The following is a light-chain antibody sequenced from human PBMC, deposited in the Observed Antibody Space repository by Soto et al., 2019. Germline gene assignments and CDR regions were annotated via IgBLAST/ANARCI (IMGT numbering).Light chain of an antibody. CDR1: SNDIGNYNY. Sequence: QSVLTQPASVSGSPGQSITFSCTGTSNDIGNYNYVSWYQQHPGKVPKLLIYAVSNRPSGVSNRFSGSKSGNTASLTISGLQAEDEADYYCSSFTISGTPLVFGGGTKVTVL. V-gene: IGLV2-14*03. CDR2: AVS. J-gene: IGLJ2*01. CDR3: SSFTISGTPLV.